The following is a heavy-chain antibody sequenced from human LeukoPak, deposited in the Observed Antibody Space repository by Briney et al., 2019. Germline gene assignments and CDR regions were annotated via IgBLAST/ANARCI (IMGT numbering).Heavy chain of an antibody. V-gene: IGHV4-4*07. CDR3: ARLPNPHYDILTGYAHYWYFDL. CDR1: GGSICRHS. CDR2: IATSGGT. D-gene: IGHD3-9*01. Sequence: SETLSLSCTVPGGSICRHSWSWVREPAGEGLGRIGRIATSGGTNYTPSLKSRAIMSVDTSKNQFSLKLSSVTVADRAVLYCARLPNPHYDILTGYAHYWYFDLWGRGTLVTVSS. J-gene: IGHJ2*01.